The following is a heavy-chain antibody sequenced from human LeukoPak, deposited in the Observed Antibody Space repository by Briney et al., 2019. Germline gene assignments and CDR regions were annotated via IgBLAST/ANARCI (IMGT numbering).Heavy chain of an antibody. CDR3: ARIPYDVLTPYPGAFDI. J-gene: IGHJ3*02. Sequence: SETLSLTCTVSRGSISGFYWSWLRQPPGKELEWIAYINYDGSATYTPSLKSRATISLNTSKNQFSLKLNSVTAADTAVYYCARIPYDVLTPYPGAFDIWGQGTMVIVSS. CDR2: INYDGSA. D-gene: IGHD3-9*01. V-gene: IGHV4-59*08. CDR1: RGSISGFY.